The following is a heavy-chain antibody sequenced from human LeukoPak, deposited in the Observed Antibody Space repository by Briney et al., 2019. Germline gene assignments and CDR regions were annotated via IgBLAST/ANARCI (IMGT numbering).Heavy chain of an antibody. D-gene: IGHD2-8*01. J-gene: IGHJ4*02. CDR1: GYTFTSYV. Sequence: SVKVSCKASGYTFTSYVINWVRQATGQGLEWMRRIIPILSIANYAQKFQGRVTITADNATSTAYMELSSLRSEDTAVYYCYCVSDYWGQGTLVTVSS. V-gene: IGHV1-69*04. CDR2: IIPILSIA. CDR3: YCVSDY.